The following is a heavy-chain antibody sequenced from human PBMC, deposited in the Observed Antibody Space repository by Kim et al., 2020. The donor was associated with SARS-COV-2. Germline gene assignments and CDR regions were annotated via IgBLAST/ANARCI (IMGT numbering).Heavy chain of an antibody. V-gene: IGHV3-23*01. Sequence: ADSGKGRFTIARDNSKNTRYLQMNSLRAEDTAVYYWAKAQSRSWGEGFDPWGQGTLVTVSS. CDR3: AKAQSRSWGEGFDP. J-gene: IGHJ5*02. D-gene: IGHD1-26*01.